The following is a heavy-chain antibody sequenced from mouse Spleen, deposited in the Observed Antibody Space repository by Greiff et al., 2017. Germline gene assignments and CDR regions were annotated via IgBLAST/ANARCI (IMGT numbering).Heavy chain of an antibody. Sequence: ESGPGLVKPSQSLSLTCSVTGYSITSGYYWNWIRQFPGNKLEWMGYISYDGSNNYNPSLKNRISITRDTSKNQFFLKLNSVTTEDTATYYCARSGYYGRHWYFDVWGTGTTVTVSS. CDR3: ARSGYYGRHWYFDV. V-gene: IGHV3-6*01. J-gene: IGHJ1*03. D-gene: IGHD1-1*01. CDR2: ISYDGSN. CDR1: GYSITSGYY.